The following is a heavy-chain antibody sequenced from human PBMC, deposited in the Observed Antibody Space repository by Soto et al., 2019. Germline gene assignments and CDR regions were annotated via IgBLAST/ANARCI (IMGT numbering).Heavy chain of an antibody. CDR2: ISARGGRS. CDR1: GFSFSSYA. V-gene: IGHV3-23*01. J-gene: IGHJ4*02. Sequence: DVQLLESGGGVVQPGGSLRLSCAASGFSFSSYAMVWVRQAPGKGLEWVSVISARGGRSYFADSVKGRFTISRDNSKNVLSLEMNSLRAEDTAIYFCAKGSIEYSASVDNWGQGTLVLVSS. D-gene: IGHD4-4*01. CDR3: AKGSIEYSASVDN.